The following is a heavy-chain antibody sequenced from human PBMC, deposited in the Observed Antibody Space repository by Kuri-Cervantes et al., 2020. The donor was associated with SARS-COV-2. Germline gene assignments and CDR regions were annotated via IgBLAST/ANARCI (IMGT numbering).Heavy chain of an antibody. CDR1: GGTFSSYA. Sequence: SVKVSCKASGGTFSSYAISWVRQAPGQGLEWMGGVIPIFGTANYAQKFQGRVTITTDESTSTAYMELSSLRSEDTALYYCAKDGDCSSTSCYYMDVWGKGTTVTVSS. J-gene: IGHJ6*03. CDR2: VIPIFGTA. D-gene: IGHD2-2*01. V-gene: IGHV1-69*05. CDR3: AKDGDCSSTSCYYMDV.